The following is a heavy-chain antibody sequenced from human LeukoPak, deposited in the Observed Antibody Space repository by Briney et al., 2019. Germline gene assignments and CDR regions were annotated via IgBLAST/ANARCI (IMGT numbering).Heavy chain of an antibody. Sequence: GGSLRLSCAASGFTFNSYALNWVRQAPGKGLEWVSYISSSSNVIYYTDSVKGRFTISRDNARNLLSLQMNSLRAEDTAVYYCARGDPIYDFWSGGDYWGQGSLVTVSS. CDR3: ARGDPIYDFWSGGDY. D-gene: IGHD3-3*01. J-gene: IGHJ4*02. CDR1: GFTFNSYA. CDR2: ISSSSNVI. V-gene: IGHV3-48*01.